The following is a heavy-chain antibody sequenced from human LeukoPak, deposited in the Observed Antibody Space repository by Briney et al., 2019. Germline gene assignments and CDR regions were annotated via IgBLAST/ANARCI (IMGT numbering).Heavy chain of an antibody. CDR3: ARPSGRGFDP. Sequence: GGSLGLSCAAYGFTFSSYSMMWVRQAPGMGLEWVSSISSSSSYIYYADSVKGRFTISRDNAKNSLYLQRNSLRAEDTAVYYCARPSGRGFDPWGQGTLVTVSS. CDR1: GFTFSSYS. D-gene: IGHD3-10*01. J-gene: IGHJ5*02. CDR2: ISSSSSYI. V-gene: IGHV3-21*01.